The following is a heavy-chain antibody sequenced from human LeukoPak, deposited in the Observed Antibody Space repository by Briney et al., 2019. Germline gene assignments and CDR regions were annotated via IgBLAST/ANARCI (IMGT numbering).Heavy chain of an antibody. J-gene: IGHJ4*02. Sequence: GRSLRLSCAASGFTFSSYGMHWVRQAPGKGLEWVAVISYDGSNKYYADSVKGRFTISRDNSKNTLYLQMNSLRAEDTAVYYCARERYDSSGYEVGPGDYWGQGTLVTVSS. CDR2: ISYDGSNK. V-gene: IGHV3-30*03. CDR1: GFTFSSYG. CDR3: ARERYDSSGYEVGPGDY. D-gene: IGHD3-22*01.